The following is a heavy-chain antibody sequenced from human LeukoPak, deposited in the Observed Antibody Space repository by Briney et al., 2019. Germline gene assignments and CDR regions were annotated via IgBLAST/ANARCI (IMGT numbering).Heavy chain of an antibody. CDR3: ARDRGPTGGMAFDY. Sequence: SGGSLRLSCATSGFSLSTYAMHWVRRAPGNGLEWVALISYDGGDKYYADSVKGRFTISRDNSKNTLYLQMNSLRAEDTAVYYCARDRGPTGGMAFDYWGQGTLVTVSS. CDR2: ISYDGGDK. D-gene: IGHD3-16*01. V-gene: IGHV3-30*04. J-gene: IGHJ4*02. CDR1: GFSLSTYA.